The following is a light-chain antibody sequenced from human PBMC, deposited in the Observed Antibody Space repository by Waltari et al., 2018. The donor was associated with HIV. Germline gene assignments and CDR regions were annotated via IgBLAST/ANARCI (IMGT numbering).Light chain of an antibody. CDR1: SNNVGFQG. CDR2: RKN. J-gene: IGLJ3*02. Sequence: QAGLTQPPSMSTGLRQTATPTCSGNSNNVGFQGAAWIQHQQGHPPKLLSYRKNNRPSGISEKFSASRSGNTASLTITGLQAEDEADYYCSAWDSSLNVWMFGGGTKLTVL. CDR3: SAWDSSLNVWM. V-gene: IGLV10-54*04.